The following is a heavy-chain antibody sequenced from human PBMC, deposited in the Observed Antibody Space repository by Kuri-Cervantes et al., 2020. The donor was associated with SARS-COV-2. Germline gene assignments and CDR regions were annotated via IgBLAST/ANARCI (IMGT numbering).Heavy chain of an antibody. CDR2: IRYDGSNK. CDR3: ARDRWWELLY. V-gene: IGHV3-30*02. CDR1: GYTFRRSG. Sequence: LTGAASGYTFRRSGMLWVRQAPGKGLVWVAFIRYDGSNKYYADSVKGRFTISRDNSKNTLYLQMDSLSAEDTAAYYCARDRWWELLYWGQGTLVTVS. D-gene: IGHD1-26*01. J-gene: IGHJ4*02.